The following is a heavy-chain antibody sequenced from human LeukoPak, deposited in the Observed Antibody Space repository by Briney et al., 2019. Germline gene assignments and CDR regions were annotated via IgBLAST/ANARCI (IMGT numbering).Heavy chain of an antibody. J-gene: IGHJ4*02. CDR1: GFTFSSYA. CDR3: ARGGMGIAVQLDY. Sequence: GGSLRLSCAASGFTFSSYAMHWVRQAPGKGLEYVSAISSNGGSTYYANSVQGRFTISRDNSKNTLYLQMGSLRAEDMAVYYCARGGMGIAVQLDYWGQGTLVTVSS. CDR2: ISSNGGST. V-gene: IGHV3-64*01. D-gene: IGHD6-19*01.